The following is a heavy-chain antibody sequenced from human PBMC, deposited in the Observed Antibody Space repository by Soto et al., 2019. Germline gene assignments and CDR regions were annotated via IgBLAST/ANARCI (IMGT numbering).Heavy chain of an antibody. CDR2: IYSGGNT. Sequence: EVQLVESGGGLVQPGESLRRSCAASGFTVSNNYMSWVRQAPGKGLEWVSFIYSGGNTYYADSVKGRFTISRDKSKNTLYLQMNNLRVEDTAVYYCTRRPGSWGQGTLVTVSS. J-gene: IGHJ5*02. V-gene: IGHV3-66*01. CDR3: TRRPGS. D-gene: IGHD7-27*01. CDR1: GFTVSNNY.